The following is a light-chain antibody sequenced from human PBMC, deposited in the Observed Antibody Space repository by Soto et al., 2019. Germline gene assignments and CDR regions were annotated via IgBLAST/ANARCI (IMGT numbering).Light chain of an antibody. CDR3: SSSSNRSTVV. V-gene: IGLV2-14*03. CDR1: SSAVGGYNY. J-gene: IGLJ3*02. Sequence: QSALTQPASVSGSPGQSITIFCTGTSSAVGGYNYVSWYQQRPGKPPKLMIYDVTNRPSGVSNRFSGAKSGSTASLTISGRQADDDGDYYCSSSSNRSTVVFGGGTQLTVL. CDR2: DVT.